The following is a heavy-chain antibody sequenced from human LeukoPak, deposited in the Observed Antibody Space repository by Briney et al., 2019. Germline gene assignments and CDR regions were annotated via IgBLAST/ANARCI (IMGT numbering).Heavy chain of an antibody. CDR2: IIPIFGIA. Sequence: ASVKVSCKASGGTFSSYAISWVRQAPGQGLEWMGRIIPIFGIANYAQKFQGRVTITADKSTSTAYMELSSLRSEDTAVYYCARGGGYSYGPTYYYYGMDVWGKGTTVTVSS. D-gene: IGHD5-18*01. J-gene: IGHJ6*04. V-gene: IGHV1-69*04. CDR3: ARGGGYSYGPTYYYYGMDV. CDR1: GGTFSSYA.